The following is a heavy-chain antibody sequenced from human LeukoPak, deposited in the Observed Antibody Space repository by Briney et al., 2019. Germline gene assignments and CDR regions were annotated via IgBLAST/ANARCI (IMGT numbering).Heavy chain of an antibody. J-gene: IGHJ6*02. CDR3: ARAEHFGYCSGGSCYYYGMDV. CDR1: GYTFTSYD. V-gene: IGHV1-8*01. Sequence: ASVKVSCKASGYTFTSYDINWVRQATGQGLEWMGWMNPNSGNTGYAQKFQGSVTMTRNTSISTAYMELSSLRSEDTAVYYCARAEHFGYCSGGSCYYYGMDVWGQGTTVTVSS. D-gene: IGHD2-15*01. CDR2: MNPNSGNT.